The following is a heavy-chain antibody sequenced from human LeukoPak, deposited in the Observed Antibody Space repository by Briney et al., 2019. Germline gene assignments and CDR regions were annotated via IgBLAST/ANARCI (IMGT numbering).Heavy chain of an antibody. CDR2: ISSSGSTI. V-gene: IGHV3-48*03. CDR3: ARAYGDYDLDY. D-gene: IGHD4-17*01. Sequence: GGSLRLSCAASGFTFSSYEMNWVRQAPGKGLEWVSYISSSGSTIYYADSVKGRFTISRDNAKNSLYLQMNSLRAEDTAVYYCARAYGDYDLDYWGQGTLVTVSS. CDR1: GFTFSSYE. J-gene: IGHJ4*02.